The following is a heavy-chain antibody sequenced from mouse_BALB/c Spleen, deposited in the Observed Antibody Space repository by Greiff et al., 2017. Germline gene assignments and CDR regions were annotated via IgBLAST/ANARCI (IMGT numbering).Heavy chain of an antibody. CDR2: IYPGNSDT. CDR3: TRKDGSSYVY. J-gene: IGHJ2*01. CDR1: GYTFTSYW. Sequence: EVQLQQSGTVLARPGASVKMSCKASGYTFTSYWMHWVNQRPGQGLEWIGAIYPGNSDTSYNQKFKGKAKLTAVTSTSTAYMELSSLTNEDSAVYYCTRKDGSSYVYWGQGTTLTVSS. V-gene: IGHV1-5*01. D-gene: IGHD1-1*01.